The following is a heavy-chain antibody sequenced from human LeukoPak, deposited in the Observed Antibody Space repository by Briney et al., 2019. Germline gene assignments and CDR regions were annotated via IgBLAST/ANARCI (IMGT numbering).Heavy chain of an antibody. CDR1: GFTFSSYE. Sequence: GGSLRLSCAASGFTFSSYEMNWVRQAPGKGLEWVSYISSSGSTIYYADSVKGRFTISRDNAKNSLYLQMNSLRAEDTAVYYCARAPVLRYFDWLPRRDYYFDYWGQGTLVTVSS. D-gene: IGHD3-9*01. V-gene: IGHV3-48*03. CDR2: ISSSGSTI. J-gene: IGHJ4*02. CDR3: ARAPVLRYFDWLPRRDYYFDY.